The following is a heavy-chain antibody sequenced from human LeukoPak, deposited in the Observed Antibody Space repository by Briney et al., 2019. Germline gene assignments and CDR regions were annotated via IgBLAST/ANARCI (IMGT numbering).Heavy chain of an antibody. Sequence: SETLSLTCTVSGGSISSYYWSWIRQPPGKGLEWIGYIYYSGSTNYNPSLKSRVTISVDTSKNQFSLKLSSVTAADTAVYYCARAPYCSGGSCYSGAFDIWGQGTMVTVFS. D-gene: IGHD2-15*01. J-gene: IGHJ3*02. CDR3: ARAPYCSGGSCYSGAFDI. V-gene: IGHV4-59*01. CDR1: GGSISSYY. CDR2: IYYSGST.